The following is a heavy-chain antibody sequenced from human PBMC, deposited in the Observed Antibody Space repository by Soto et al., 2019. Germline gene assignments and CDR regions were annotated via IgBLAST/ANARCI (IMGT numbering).Heavy chain of an antibody. CDR2: IIPIFGTA. CDR1: GGTFSSYA. D-gene: IGHD2-15*01. V-gene: IGHV1-69*13. Sequence: SVKVSCKASGGTFSSYAISWVRQAPGQGLEWMGGIIPIFGTANYAQKFQGRVTITADESTSTAYMELSSLRSEDTAVYYCARGGCSGGSCYSYYYYGMDVWGQRTTVTVSS. CDR3: ARGGCSGGSCYSYYYYGMDV. J-gene: IGHJ6*02.